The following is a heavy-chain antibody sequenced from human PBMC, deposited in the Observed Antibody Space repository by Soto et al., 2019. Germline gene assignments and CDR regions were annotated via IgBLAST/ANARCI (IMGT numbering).Heavy chain of an antibody. D-gene: IGHD5-12*01. Sequence: GGSVRLSXAASGFTFSSYAMSWVRQAPGKVLEWVSAISGSGGSTYYADSVKGRFTISRDNSKNTLYLQMNSLRAEDTAVYYCAKDPLSGGYDLDFDYWGQGTLVTVSS. CDR3: AKDPLSGGYDLDFDY. J-gene: IGHJ4*02. CDR2: ISGSGGST. V-gene: IGHV3-23*01. CDR1: GFTFSSYA.